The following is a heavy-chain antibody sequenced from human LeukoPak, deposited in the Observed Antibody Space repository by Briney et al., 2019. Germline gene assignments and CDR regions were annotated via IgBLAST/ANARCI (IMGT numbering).Heavy chain of an antibody. CDR3: ARGNIDWGEFDP. D-gene: IGHD3-9*01. CDR1: GFTFFSYT. V-gene: IGHV3-48*01. J-gene: IGHJ5*02. CDR2: ISSSSSTI. Sequence: GGSLRLSCAASGFTFFSYTMNWVRQAPGKGLEWVSSISSSSSTIYYADSVKGRFTISRDNAKNSLYLQMNSLRAEDTAVYYCARGNIDWGEFDPWGQGTLVTVSS.